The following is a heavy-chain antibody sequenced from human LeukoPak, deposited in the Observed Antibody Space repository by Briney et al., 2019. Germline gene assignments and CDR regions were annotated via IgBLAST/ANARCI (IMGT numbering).Heavy chain of an antibody. J-gene: IGHJ4*02. CDR2: IASDGNDK. Sequence: GGSLRLSCVASGFTFSTYSMNWVRQAPGKGLEWVAVIASDGNDKHYADSVKGRFTISRDNSKNALYLQMNSLRPEDTAVYYCAKDRARAAVYYFETWGQGTLVTVSS. CDR1: GFTFSTYS. V-gene: IGHV3-30*18. CDR3: AKDRARAAVYYFET. D-gene: IGHD6-13*01.